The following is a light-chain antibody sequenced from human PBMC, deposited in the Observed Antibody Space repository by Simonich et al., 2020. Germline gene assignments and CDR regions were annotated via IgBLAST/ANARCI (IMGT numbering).Light chain of an antibody. Sequence: DIVMTQTPLSLSVTPGQPASISCKSSHILLHSDGKTYLYWYLQKPGQSPQLLIYEGSNRFSGVPDRFSGSGSGTDFTLKISRVEAEDVGVYYCMQSIQLPLTFGGGTKLEIK. V-gene: IGKV2D-29*02. J-gene: IGKJ4*01. CDR1: HILLHSDGKTY. CDR3: MQSIQLPLT. CDR2: EGS.